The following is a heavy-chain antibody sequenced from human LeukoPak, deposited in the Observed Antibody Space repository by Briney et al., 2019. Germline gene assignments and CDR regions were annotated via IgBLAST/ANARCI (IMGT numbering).Heavy chain of an antibody. J-gene: IGHJ3*02. V-gene: IGHV3-66*02. CDR1: GFTVSANY. D-gene: IGHD2-21*02. Sequence: GESLKISCAASGFTVSANYMSWVRQAPGEGLEWLAVLYSGGETYYADSVKGRFTISRDNSKNTLYLQMNRLRPDDTAVYYCARTTVVTHTTDAFDIWGQGTAVTVSS. CDR2: LYSGGET. CDR3: ARTTVVTHTTDAFDI.